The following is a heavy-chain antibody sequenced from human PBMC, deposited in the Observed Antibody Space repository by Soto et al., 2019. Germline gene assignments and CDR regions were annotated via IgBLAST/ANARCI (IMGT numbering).Heavy chain of an antibody. CDR1: GFTFTDYG. Sequence: QVQLVESGGGVVQPGRYLRLSCAASGFTFTDYGMHWVRQAPGKGLAWVALIWFDGRKRDYADSVKGRFTISRDDSKTTLYLEMDSLRVEDTAVYYCARDRGHSGGYHDAFDIWGQGTTVTVSS. CDR2: IWFDGRKR. CDR3: ARDRGHSGGYHDAFDI. D-gene: IGHD3-22*01. V-gene: IGHV3-33*01. J-gene: IGHJ3*02.